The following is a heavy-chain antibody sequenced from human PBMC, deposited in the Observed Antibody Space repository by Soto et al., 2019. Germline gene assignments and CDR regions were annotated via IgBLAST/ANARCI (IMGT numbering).Heavy chain of an antibody. CDR3: ARNMDYYYGPGSGNGHGF. J-gene: IGHJ6*02. CDR1: GYTFTAYY. Sequence: QVQLVQSGAELKEPGDSVRVSCEASGYTFTAYYIHWVRQAPGQGLEWMGWINPRFGDTFYAQDFQGRVSMTRDTSSSTVYMELSRLTSDDTAIYYCARNMDYYYGPGSGNGHGFWGQGTTVTVFS. V-gene: IGHV1-2*02. D-gene: IGHD3-10*01. CDR2: INPRFGDT.